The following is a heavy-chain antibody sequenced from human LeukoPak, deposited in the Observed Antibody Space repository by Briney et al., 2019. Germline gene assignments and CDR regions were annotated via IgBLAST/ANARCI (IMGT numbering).Heavy chain of an antibody. CDR2: ISSSGSTI. CDR1: GFTFSSYE. Sequence: GGSLRLSCAASGFTFSSYEMNWVRQAPGKGLEWVSYISSSGSTIYYADSVKGRFTISRDNAKNSLYLQMNSLRAEDTAVYYCARDYKIRYYGGNSGAFDIWGQGTMVTVSS. V-gene: IGHV3-48*03. CDR3: ARDYKIRYYGGNSGAFDI. J-gene: IGHJ3*02. D-gene: IGHD4-23*01.